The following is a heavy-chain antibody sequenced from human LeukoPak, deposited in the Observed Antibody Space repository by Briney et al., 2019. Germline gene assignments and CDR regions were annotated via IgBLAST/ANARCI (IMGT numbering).Heavy chain of an antibody. V-gene: IGHV3-23*01. D-gene: IGHD3-16*01. CDR1: GLTFSSHG. Sequence: GGSLRLSCAAPGLTFSSHGMNWVRQAPGKGLEWVSGITGSGGNRYYADSVKGRFTISRDNSKNTLYLQMNSLRAEDTAVYYCAKDDNYIRFLSWGQGTLVTVSS. CDR3: AKDDNYIRFLS. CDR2: ITGSGGNR. J-gene: IGHJ5*02.